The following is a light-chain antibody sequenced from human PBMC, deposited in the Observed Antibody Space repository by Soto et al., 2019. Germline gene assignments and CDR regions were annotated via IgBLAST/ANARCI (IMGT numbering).Light chain of an antibody. CDR3: QHYGGSPIT. Sequence: IVFKQSPGTLSLSQGERATLSCRASQSVSSSLAWYQQKPGQAPRLLISDASTKATGIPDRFSGSGSGTDFTLTISRLEPEDFAMYYCQHYGGSPITFGQGTRLEI. CDR1: QSVSSS. CDR2: DAS. V-gene: IGKV3-20*01. J-gene: IGKJ5*01.